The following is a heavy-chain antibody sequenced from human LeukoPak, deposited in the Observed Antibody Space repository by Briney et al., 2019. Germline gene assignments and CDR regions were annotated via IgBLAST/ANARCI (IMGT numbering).Heavy chain of an antibody. D-gene: IGHD6-19*01. V-gene: IGHV3-23*01. Sequence: GGSLRLSCAASGFTFSSWAMSWVRQAPGKGLEWVSAISGSGGSTYYADSVKGRFTISRDNSKNTLYLQMNSLRAEDTAVYYCAKLYFKRLVPDYWGQETLVTVSS. J-gene: IGHJ4*02. CDR2: ISGSGGST. CDR1: GFTFSSWA. CDR3: AKLYFKRLVPDY.